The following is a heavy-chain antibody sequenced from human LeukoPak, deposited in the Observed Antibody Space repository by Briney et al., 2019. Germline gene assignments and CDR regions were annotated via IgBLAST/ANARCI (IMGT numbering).Heavy chain of an antibody. J-gene: IGHJ6*02. V-gene: IGHV1-46*01. CDR2: INPSGGST. D-gene: IGHD6-19*01. CDR1: GYTFTSYY. CDR3: ARGLLSGAVAGYYYYGMDV. Sequence: ASVKVSCKASGYTFTSYYMHWVRQAPGQGLEWMGIINPSGGSTSYAQKFQGRVTMTRDTSTSTVYMELSSLRSEDTAVYYCARGLLSGAVAGYYYYGMDVWGQGTTVTVSS.